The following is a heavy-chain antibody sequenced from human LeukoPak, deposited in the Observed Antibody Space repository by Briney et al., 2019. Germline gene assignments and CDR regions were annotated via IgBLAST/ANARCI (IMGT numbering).Heavy chain of an antibody. D-gene: IGHD3-3*01. Sequence: GESLKISCKGSGYSFTSYWIGWVRQMPGKGLEWMGIIYPGDSDTRYSPSFQGQVTISADKSISTAYLQWSSLKASDTAMYYCARHPSLWSGYSYYFDYWGQGTLVTVSS. CDR1: GYSFTSYW. CDR2: IYPGDSDT. J-gene: IGHJ4*02. V-gene: IGHV5-51*01. CDR3: ARHPSLWSGYSYYFDY.